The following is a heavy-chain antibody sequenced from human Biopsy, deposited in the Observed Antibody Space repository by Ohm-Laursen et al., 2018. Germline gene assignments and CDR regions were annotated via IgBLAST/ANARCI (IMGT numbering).Heavy chain of an antibody. V-gene: IGHV4-31*03. J-gene: IGHJ4*02. CDR3: TRAGGGKIYGL. D-gene: IGHD3-16*01. Sequence: TLFLTCTVSGVSMNTGTYYWTWIRQNPATGLEWIGYVHKSGNTLYNPSLKSRLSISVDTSRNQFSLKLTSVTAADTALYYCTRAGGGKIYGLWGQGTLVTVSS. CDR1: GVSMNTGTYY. CDR2: VHKSGNT.